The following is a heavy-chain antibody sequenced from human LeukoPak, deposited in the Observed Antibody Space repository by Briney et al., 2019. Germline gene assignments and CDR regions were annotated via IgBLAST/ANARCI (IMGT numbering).Heavy chain of an antibody. CDR3: AKEDVDTSFDY. J-gene: IGHJ4*02. V-gene: IGHV3-23*01. CDR1: GFTFSNYA. D-gene: IGHD5-18*01. CDR2: ISDGAGGRT. Sequence: GGSLRLSCAASGFTFSNYAMNWVRQAPGKGLEWVSAISDGAGGRTYYTDSVKGWFTISRDNSKNTLYLQLNSLRAEDTAVYYCAKEDVDTSFDYWGQGTLVTVSS.